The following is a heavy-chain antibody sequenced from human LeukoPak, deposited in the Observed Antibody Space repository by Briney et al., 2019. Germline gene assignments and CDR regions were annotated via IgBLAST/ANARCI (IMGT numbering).Heavy chain of an antibody. D-gene: IGHD2-2*01. Sequence: KPSETLSLTCTVSGASISSYYWTWIRQPPGKGLEWIGNNYYSGVTNYNPSLESRVTISLDTSKKQFSLKLSAVTAADTAVYYCAGFYCTSISCIGDNWFDPWGQGTLVTVSS. J-gene: IGHJ5*02. CDR2: NYYSGVT. V-gene: IGHV4-59*01. CDR3: AGFYCTSISCIGDNWFDP. CDR1: GASISSYY.